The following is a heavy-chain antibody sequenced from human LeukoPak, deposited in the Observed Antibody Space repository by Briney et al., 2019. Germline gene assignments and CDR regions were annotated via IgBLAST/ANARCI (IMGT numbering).Heavy chain of an antibody. Sequence: ASVKVSCKASAYTFTSYGISWVRQAPGQGLEWMGWISAYNGNTNYAQKLQGRVTMTTDTSTSTAYMELRSLRSDDTAVYYCARDSLPLYYYGSGSYYVFDYWGQGTLVTVPS. CDR1: AYTFTSYG. J-gene: IGHJ4*02. V-gene: IGHV1-18*01. CDR2: ISAYNGNT. CDR3: ARDSLPLYYYGSGSYYVFDY. D-gene: IGHD3-10*01.